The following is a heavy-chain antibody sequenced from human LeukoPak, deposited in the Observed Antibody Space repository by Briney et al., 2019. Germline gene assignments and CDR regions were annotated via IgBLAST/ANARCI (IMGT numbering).Heavy chain of an antibody. CDR3: ARDRDWGCSYCSY. V-gene: IGHV3-33*01. CDR1: GFTFSSYG. J-gene: IGHJ4*02. D-gene: IGHD7-27*01. Sequence: GRSLRLSCAASGFTFSSYGMHWVRQAAGKGLEWVAVIWFDGSNKYYADSVKGRFTISRDNSKNTLYLQMNSLRAEDTAVYYCARDRDWGCSYCSYWGQGTLVTVSS. CDR2: IWFDGSNK.